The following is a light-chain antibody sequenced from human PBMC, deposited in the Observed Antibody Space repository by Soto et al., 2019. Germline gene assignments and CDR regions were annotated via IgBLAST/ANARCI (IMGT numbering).Light chain of an antibody. V-gene: IGLV2-14*01. Sequence: QSVLTQPASVSGSPGQSITISCTGTSSDVGGYNYVSWYQQHPGKAPKLMIYDVSNRPSGVSNSFSGSKSGNTASLTISGLQAEDEADYYCSSYTSSSTHYVFGTGTKVT. CDR1: SSDVGGYNY. CDR3: SSYTSSSTHYV. CDR2: DVS. J-gene: IGLJ1*01.